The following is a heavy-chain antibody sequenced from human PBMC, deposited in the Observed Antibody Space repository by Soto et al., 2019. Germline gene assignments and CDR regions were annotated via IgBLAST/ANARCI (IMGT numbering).Heavy chain of an antibody. V-gene: IGHV3-7*03. CDR2: IKGDGSAK. CDR1: GFTFGNYW. J-gene: IGHJ3*02. Sequence: EVQLVESGGGLVQPGGSLRLSCAASGFTFGNYWMTWVRQAPGNGLEWVANIKGDGSAKSYLDSVRGRFTVSRDTAENSLFLHMNILRAEDTALYYCARDVSPGSSGYHLDAFDIWGQGTMVTVS. CDR3: ARDVSPGSSGYHLDAFDI. D-gene: IGHD6-25*01.